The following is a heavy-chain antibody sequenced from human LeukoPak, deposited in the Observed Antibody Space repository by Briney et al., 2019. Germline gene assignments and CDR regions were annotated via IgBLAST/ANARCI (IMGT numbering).Heavy chain of an antibody. CDR1: GYTFTSYG. V-gene: IGHV1-18*01. Sequence: ASVTVSCKPSGYTFTSYGVSWVRQAPGQALEWMGWVSTYNGNTNYAQNFQGRVTMTKDTSTSTAYMELRSLRSDDTAVYYCARDLPIAAAGTYGYWGQGTLVTVSS. CDR3: ARDLPIAAAGTYGY. CDR2: VSTYNGNT. J-gene: IGHJ4*02. D-gene: IGHD6-13*01.